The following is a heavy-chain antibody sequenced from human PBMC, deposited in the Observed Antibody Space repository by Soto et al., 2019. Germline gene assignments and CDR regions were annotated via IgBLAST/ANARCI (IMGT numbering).Heavy chain of an antibody. CDR3: ARDTQRGYSGYFDS. CDR2: IYYSGST. V-gene: IGHV4-31*03. Sequence: QVQLQESGPGLVKPSQTLSLSCTFSGGSLSSGGYYWSWIRQHPGKGLEWIGFIYYSGSTYYNQSMKSRVTTSVDTAQNQFSLKLSSVAAADTAVYYCARDTQRGYSGYFDSWGQGTLVTVSS. CDR1: GGSLSSGGYY. J-gene: IGHJ4*02. D-gene: IGHD5-12*01.